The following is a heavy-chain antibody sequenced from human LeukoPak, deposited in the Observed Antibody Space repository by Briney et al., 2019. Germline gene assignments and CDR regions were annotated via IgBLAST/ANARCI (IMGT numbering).Heavy chain of an antibody. D-gene: IGHD2-2*01. V-gene: IGHV3-23*01. CDR1: GFTFNNNA. Sequence: GGSLRLSCAASGFTFNNNAMSWVSQAPGKGLEWVSAINGDGDATEYADSVKGRFTISRDNSKNTLFLQMNSLRPEDTAVYYCARCTASCYANAFDVWGQGTLLTVSS. CDR3: ARCTASCYANAFDV. J-gene: IGHJ3*01. CDR2: INGDGDAT.